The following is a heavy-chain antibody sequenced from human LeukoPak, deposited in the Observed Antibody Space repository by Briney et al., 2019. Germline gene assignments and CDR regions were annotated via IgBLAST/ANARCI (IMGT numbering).Heavy chain of an antibody. J-gene: IGHJ3*02. Sequence: SETLSLTCAVYGGSFSGYYWSWIRQPPGTGLEWIGEINHSGSTNYNPSLKSRVTISVDTSKHQFSLKLSSVTAADTAVYYCASFDFWSGSSNFDIWGQGTMVTVSS. D-gene: IGHD3-3*01. CDR3: ASFDFWSGSSNFDI. V-gene: IGHV4-34*01. CDR1: GGSFSGYY. CDR2: INHSGST.